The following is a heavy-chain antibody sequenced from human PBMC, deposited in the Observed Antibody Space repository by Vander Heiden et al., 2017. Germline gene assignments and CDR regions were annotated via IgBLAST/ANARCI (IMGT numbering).Heavy chain of an antibody. V-gene: IGHV3-48*02. CDR3: ASRYCSGGSCYRLDAFDI. Sequence: EVQLVESGGGLVQPGGSLRLSCEGSGFSFRGYRMNWVRQAPGKGLEWISYISSSGSRVNYADSVKGRFTISRDNAKNSLYLQMNSLRDDDTAVYYCASRYCSGGSCYRLDAFDIWGQGTMVTVSP. D-gene: IGHD2-15*01. CDR2: ISSSGSRV. CDR1: GFSFRGYR. J-gene: IGHJ3*02.